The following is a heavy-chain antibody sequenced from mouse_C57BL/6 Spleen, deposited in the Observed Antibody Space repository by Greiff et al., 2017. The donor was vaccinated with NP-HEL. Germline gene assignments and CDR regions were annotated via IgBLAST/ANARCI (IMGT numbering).Heavy chain of an antibody. CDR1: GYTFTSYW. J-gene: IGHJ3*01. V-gene: IGHV1-50*01. D-gene: IGHD1-1*01. Sequence: QVQLKQPGAELVKPGASVKLSCKASGYTFTSYWMQWVKQRPGQGLEWIGEIDPSDSYTNYNQKFKGKATLTVDTSSSTAYMQLSSLTSEDSAVYYCARTYYGSRTGFAYWGQGTLVTVSA. CDR3: ARTYYGSRTGFAY. CDR2: IDPSDSYT.